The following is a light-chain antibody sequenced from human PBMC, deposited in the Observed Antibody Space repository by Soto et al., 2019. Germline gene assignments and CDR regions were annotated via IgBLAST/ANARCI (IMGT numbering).Light chain of an antibody. CDR2: DAS. V-gene: IGKV1-5*01. CDR1: QTTNTW. CDR3: QQYISYQYT. J-gene: IGKJ2*01. Sequence: DIQMTQFPSTLSASVGDRVTITCRASQTTNTWLAWYQQKPGTAPKLLIYDASSLEGGVPSRFSASVSGTEFTLTISSLPPDDLATYYCQQYISYQYTYGQWTKVEIK.